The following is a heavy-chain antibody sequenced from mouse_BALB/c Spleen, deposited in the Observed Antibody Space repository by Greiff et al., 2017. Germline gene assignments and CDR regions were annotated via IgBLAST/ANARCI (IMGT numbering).Heavy chain of an antibody. CDR3: ARDYRYEYFDG. V-gene: IGHV5-17*02. Sequence: EVKLMESGGGLVQPGGSRKLSCAASGFTFSSFGMHWVRQAPEKGLEWVAYISSGSSTIYYADTVKGRFTISRDNPKNTLFLQMTSLRSEDTAMYYCARDYRYEYFDGWGAGTTVTVSS. CDR2: ISSGSSTI. CDR1: GFTFSSFG. D-gene: IGHD2-14*01. J-gene: IGHJ1*01.